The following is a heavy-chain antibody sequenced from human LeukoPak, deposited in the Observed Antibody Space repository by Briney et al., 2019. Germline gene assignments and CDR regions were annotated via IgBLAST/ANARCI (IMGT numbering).Heavy chain of an antibody. J-gene: IGHJ4*02. Sequence: ASVTVSFKASGYTFTIYHMHWVRQAPGQGIEWMGIINPSDGVTVYAQKFQGRVTMTRDTSTSTVYMYLNSLKSEDMAVYYCARERSGGHFYFWGQGTLVTVSS. D-gene: IGHD2-15*01. CDR1: GYTFTIYH. CDR2: INPSDGVT. CDR3: ARERSGGHFYF. V-gene: IGHV1-46*01.